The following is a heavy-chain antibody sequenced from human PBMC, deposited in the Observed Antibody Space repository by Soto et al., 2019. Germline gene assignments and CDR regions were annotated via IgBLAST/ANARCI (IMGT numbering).Heavy chain of an antibody. Sequence: QVQLVQSGAEVKKPGASVKVSCKASGYTFTSYAMHWVRQAPGQRLEWMGWINAGNGTTKYSQKFQGRVTITRDTSASTAYMELSSLRSEDTDVYYCARALGVVTDDYWGQGTLVTVSS. CDR3: ARALGVVTDDY. V-gene: IGHV1-3*01. J-gene: IGHJ4*02. CDR1: GYTFTSYA. D-gene: IGHD2-15*01. CDR2: INAGNGTT.